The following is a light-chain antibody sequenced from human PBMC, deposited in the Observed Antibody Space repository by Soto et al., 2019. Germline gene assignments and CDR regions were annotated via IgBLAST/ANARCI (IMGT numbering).Light chain of an antibody. CDR3: QQYSHLIT. CDR2: KAC. J-gene: IGKJ5*01. V-gene: IGKV1-5*03. Sequence: DIQRTQSPCTLSACVGDTVPISCRASQSISSWLAWYQQKPGKAPKLLIYKACSLESGVPSRFSGSGSGTDFTFTISSLQAEDIATYYCQQYSHLITFGQGTRLEIK. CDR1: QSISSW.